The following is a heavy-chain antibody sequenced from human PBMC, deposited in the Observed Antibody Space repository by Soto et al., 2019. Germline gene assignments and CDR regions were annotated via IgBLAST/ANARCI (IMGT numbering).Heavy chain of an antibody. CDR1: VGSIRSYN. D-gene: IGHD1-26*01. CDR3: AREGASGFGMDV. J-gene: IGHJ6*02. Sequence: QVQLQESGPGLVKPSETLSLTCNVFVGSIRSYNWAGARQPPGKPLEWIGRIYTSGSTNYNPSLKSRVSMSVDTSKNQFSLEVTSVTAADTAVYYCAREGASGFGMDVWGQGTTVTVSS. CDR2: IYTSGST. V-gene: IGHV4-4*07.